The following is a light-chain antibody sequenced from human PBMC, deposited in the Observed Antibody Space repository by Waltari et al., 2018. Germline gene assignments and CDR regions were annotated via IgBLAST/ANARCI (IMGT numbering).Light chain of an antibody. CDR1: ALPKQY. CDR2: KDT. CDR3: QAWHPPSGAV. J-gene: IGLJ2*01. Sequence: SYELTQPPSVSVSPGQTATITCSGDALPKQYAFWYQQKPGQAPVLVTYKDTERPSGIPDRFAGSNSGSTATLTIREAQRLDEADYFCQAWHPPSGAVFGGGTRLTIL. V-gene: IGLV3-25*02.